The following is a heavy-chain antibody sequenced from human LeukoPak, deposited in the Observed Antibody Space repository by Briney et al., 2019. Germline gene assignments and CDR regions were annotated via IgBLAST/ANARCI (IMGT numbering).Heavy chain of an antibody. V-gene: IGHV1-46*01. CDR2: INPSGGST. J-gene: IGHJ5*02. D-gene: IGHD3-9*01. Sequence: ASVKVSCKASGYTFTSYYMHWVRQAPGQGLEWMGIINPSGGSTSYAQKFQGRVTMTRDTSTSTVYMELSSLRSEDTAVYYCARGPLVLRYFDWLSWFDPWGQGTLVTVSS. CDR1: GYTFTSYY. CDR3: ARGPLVLRYFDWLSWFDP.